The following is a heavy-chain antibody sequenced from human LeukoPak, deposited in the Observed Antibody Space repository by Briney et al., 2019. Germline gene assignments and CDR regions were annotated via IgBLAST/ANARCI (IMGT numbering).Heavy chain of an antibody. CDR3: ARDHVLDYYGSGSQVDY. J-gene: IGHJ4*02. V-gene: IGHV3-74*01. D-gene: IGHD3-10*01. CDR1: GFTFSDTW. Sequence: GGSLRLSCAASGFTFSDTWMHWVRQAPGEGLVWVSRIRSDGSDTRYAESVKGRFTISRDNAENKLYLQMNSLRAEDTAVYYCARDHVLDYYGSGSQVDYWGQGTLVTVSS. CDR2: IRSDGSDT.